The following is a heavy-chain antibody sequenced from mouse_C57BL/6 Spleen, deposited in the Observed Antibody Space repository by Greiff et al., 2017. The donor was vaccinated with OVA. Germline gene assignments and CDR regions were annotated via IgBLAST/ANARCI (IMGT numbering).Heavy chain of an antibody. D-gene: IGHD2-2*01. CDR2: IRNKANGYTT. V-gene: IGHV7-4*01. CDR3: VKGYYGYDLRY. Sequence: GITFTDYYMSWVRQPPGKAPEWLALIRNKANGYTTEYTASVKGRFTISRDNSQNILYLQMNTLRAEDSATYYCVKGYYGYDLRYWGQGTTLTVSS. J-gene: IGHJ2*01. CDR1: GITFTDYY.